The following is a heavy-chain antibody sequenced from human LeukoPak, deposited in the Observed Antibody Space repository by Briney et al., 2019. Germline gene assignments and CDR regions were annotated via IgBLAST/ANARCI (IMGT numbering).Heavy chain of an antibody. Sequence: GGSLRLSCAAFGFTFSSYAMSWVRQAPGKGLEWVSSISGSGGNTYYEDSVKGRATISRDNSKNTLYLQMNSLRAEDTAVYYCAKGSSYHYDSSGYYGSDYWGQGTLVTVSS. V-gene: IGHV3-23*01. CDR2: ISGSGGNT. CDR3: AKGSSYHYDSSGYYGSDY. D-gene: IGHD3-22*01. CDR1: GFTFSSYA. J-gene: IGHJ4*02.